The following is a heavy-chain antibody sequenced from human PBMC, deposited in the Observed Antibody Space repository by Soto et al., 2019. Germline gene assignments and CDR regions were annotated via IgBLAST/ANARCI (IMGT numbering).Heavy chain of an antibody. CDR1: GFTFSSYA. CDR2: IRSSGDRT. V-gene: IGHV3-23*01. D-gene: IGHD1-1*01. Sequence: EVQLLESGGGLVQPGGSLRLSCAASGFTFSSYAMSWVRQAPGKGLEWVSVIRSSGDRTYYADSVKGRFTISRDNSKNTLYMQMNSPRAEDTAVYYCAKQQGPGTPYYYAMDVWGQGTTVTVSS. CDR3: AKQQGPGTPYYYAMDV. J-gene: IGHJ6*02.